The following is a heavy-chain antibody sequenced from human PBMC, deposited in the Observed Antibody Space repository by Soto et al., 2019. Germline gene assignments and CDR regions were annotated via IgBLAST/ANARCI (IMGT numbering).Heavy chain of an antibody. CDR1: GYTFTSYG. CDR3: ARCHYFYDSSGSQILYYYYGMDV. J-gene: IGHJ6*02. CDR2: ISAYNGNT. Sequence: ASVKVSCKASGYTFTSYGISWVRQAPGQGLEWMGWISAYNGNTNYAQKLQGRVTMSTDTSTSTAYMELRSLRSDDTAVYYCARCHYFYDSSGSQILYYYYGMDVWGQGTTVTVSS. D-gene: IGHD3-22*01. V-gene: IGHV1-18*01.